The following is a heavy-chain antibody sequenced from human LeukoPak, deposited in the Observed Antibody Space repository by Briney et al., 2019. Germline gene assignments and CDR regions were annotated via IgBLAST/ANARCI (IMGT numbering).Heavy chain of an antibody. D-gene: IGHD3-10*01. CDR3: ARDDMVRGVTDY. V-gene: IGHV4-38-2*02. CDR1: GYSISSGYY. CDR2: IYHNGST. Sequence: SETLSLTCTVSGYSISSGYYWGWIRQPPGKGLEWIGSIYHNGSTYYNPSLKSRVTISVDTSKNQFSLKLSSVTAADTAVYYCARDDMVRGVTDYWGQGTLVTVSS. J-gene: IGHJ4*02.